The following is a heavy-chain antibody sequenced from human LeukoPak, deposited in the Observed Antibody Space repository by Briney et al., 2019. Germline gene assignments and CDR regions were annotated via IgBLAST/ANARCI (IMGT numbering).Heavy chain of an antibody. D-gene: IGHD2-2*01. J-gene: IGHJ5*02. CDR2: IYYSGST. Sequence: PSETLSLTCTVSGGSISSSSYYWGWIRQPPGKGLEWIGSIYYSGSTYYNPSPKSRVTISVDTSKNQFSLKLSSVTAADTAVYYCARHGFRPRYCSSTSCPADNWFDPWGQGTLVTVSS. CDR3: ARHGFRPRYCSSTSCPADNWFDP. V-gene: IGHV4-39*01. CDR1: GGSISSSSYY.